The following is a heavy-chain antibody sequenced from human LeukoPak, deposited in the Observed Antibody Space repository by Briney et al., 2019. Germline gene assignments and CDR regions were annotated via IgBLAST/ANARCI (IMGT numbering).Heavy chain of an antibody. V-gene: IGHV3-7*01. J-gene: IGHJ4*02. Sequence: GGSLRLSCAASGFTFSSYWMSWVRQAPGKGLEWVANIKQDGSEKYYVDSVKGRFTISRDNAKNSLYLQMNSLRAEDTAVYYCARAVRGFTIFGVVIPESDYWGQGTLVTVSS. D-gene: IGHD3-3*01. CDR1: GFTFSSYW. CDR2: IKQDGSEK. CDR3: ARAVRGFTIFGVVIPESDY.